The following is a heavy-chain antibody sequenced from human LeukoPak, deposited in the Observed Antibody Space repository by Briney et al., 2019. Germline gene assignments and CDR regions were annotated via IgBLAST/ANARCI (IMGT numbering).Heavy chain of an antibody. D-gene: IGHD6-13*01. CDR1: GYTFTSYG. J-gene: IGHJ5*02. CDR3: ARLSDSSSWYNRFDP. Sequence: GASVKVSCKASGYTFTSYGISWVRQAPGQGLEWMGWISAYNGNTNYAQKLQGRVTMTTDTSTSTAYMELRSLRSDDTAVYYCARLSDSSSWYNRFDPWGQGTLVTVSS. V-gene: IGHV1-18*01. CDR2: ISAYNGNT.